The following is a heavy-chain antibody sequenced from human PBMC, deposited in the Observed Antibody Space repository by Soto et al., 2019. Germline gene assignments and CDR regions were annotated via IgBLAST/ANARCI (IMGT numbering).Heavy chain of an antibody. CDR3: IACGGLKRGGY. J-gene: IGHJ4*02. D-gene: IGHD2-15*01. CDR2: IKTKNDGGTT. CDR1: GFTFSSAW. V-gene: IGHV3-15*07. Sequence: GGSLSLSCAASGFTFSSAWMNWVRLAPGQGLERDGRIKTKNDGGTTDYAAPVKGRITIARDAKKHILYLQMTSLKTENTAAYDWIACGGLKRGGYWGQGTLVTVSS.